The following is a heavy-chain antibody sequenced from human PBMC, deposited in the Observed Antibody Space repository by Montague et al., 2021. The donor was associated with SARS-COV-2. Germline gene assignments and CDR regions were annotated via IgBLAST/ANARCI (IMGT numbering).Heavy chain of an antibody. CDR1: GFTFSSYS. CDR3: ARGSGGGYRGSFDY. V-gene: IGHV3-21*01. J-gene: IGHJ4*02. Sequence: SLRLSCAASGFTFSSYSMNWVRQAPGKGLEWVSSISSSSSYIYYADSVKSRFTISRDNAKNSLYLQMNSLRAEDTAVYYCARGSGGGYRGSFDYWGQGTLVTVSS. D-gene: IGHD5-18*01. CDR2: ISSSSSYI.